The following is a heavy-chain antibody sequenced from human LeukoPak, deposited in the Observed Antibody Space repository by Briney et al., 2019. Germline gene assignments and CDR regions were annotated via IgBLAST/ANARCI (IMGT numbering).Heavy chain of an antibody. V-gene: IGHV3-7*01. CDR1: GFTFSSYW. CDR3: ARGLMLYYYGSGSYWFY. Sequence: PGESLKISCAASGFTFSSYWMSWVRQAPGKGLEWVANIKQDGSEKYYVDSVKGRFTISRDNAKNSLYLQMNSLRAEDTAVYYCARGLMLYYYGSGSYWFYWGQGTLVTVSS. D-gene: IGHD3-10*01. J-gene: IGHJ4*02. CDR2: IKQDGSEK.